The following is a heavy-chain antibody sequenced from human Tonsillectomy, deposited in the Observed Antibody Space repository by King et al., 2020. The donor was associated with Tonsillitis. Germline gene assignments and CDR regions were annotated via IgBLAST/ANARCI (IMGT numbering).Heavy chain of an antibody. CDR1: EFTFSNYA. D-gene: IGHD4-17*01. Sequence: VQLVESGGALVQPGGSLRLSYAASEFTFSNYAMSWVRQAPGKGLEWVSSISDSGAGTFYADSVKGRFTISRDNSKNTLYLQMNSLRAEDTAVYFCAKGAYGVWYFDYWGQGTLVTVSS. CDR2: ISDSGAGT. CDR3: AKGAYGVWYFDY. V-gene: IGHV3-23*04. J-gene: IGHJ4*02.